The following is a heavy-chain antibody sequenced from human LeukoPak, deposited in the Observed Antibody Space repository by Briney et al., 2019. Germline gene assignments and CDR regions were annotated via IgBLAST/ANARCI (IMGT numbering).Heavy chain of an antibody. V-gene: IGHV4-30-4*08. J-gene: IGHJ6*04. CDR3: ARDHFGMDV. CDR1: GGSISSGDYY. Sequence: SETLSLTCTVSGGSISSGDYYWSWIRQPPGKGLEWIGYIYYSGSTYYNPSLKSRVTISVDTSKNQFSLQLSSVTAADMAVYYCARDHFGMDVWGKGTTVTVSS. CDR2: IYYSGST.